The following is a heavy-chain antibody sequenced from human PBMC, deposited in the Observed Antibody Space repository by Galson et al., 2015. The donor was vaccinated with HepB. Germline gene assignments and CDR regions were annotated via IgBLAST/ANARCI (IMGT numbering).Heavy chain of an antibody. CDR3: ARGTSGIPGMVYYYYYMDV. CDR1: GYTFTGYY. Sequence: VKVSCKASGYTFTGYYMHWVRQAPGQGLEWMGRINPNSGGTNYAQKFQGRVTMTRDTSISTAYMELSRLRSDDTAVYYCARGTSGIPGMVYYYYYMDVWGKGTTVTVSS. D-gene: IGHD2-8*01. J-gene: IGHJ6*03. CDR2: INPNSGGT. V-gene: IGHV1-2*06.